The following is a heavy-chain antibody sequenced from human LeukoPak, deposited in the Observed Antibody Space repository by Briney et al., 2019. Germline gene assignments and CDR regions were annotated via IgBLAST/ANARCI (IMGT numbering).Heavy chain of an antibody. D-gene: IGHD3-22*01. V-gene: IGHV1-18*01. J-gene: IGHJ4*02. CDR2: INPSSRNT. CDR1: GYTFSRYG. Sequence: ASVKVSCKASGYTFSRYGISWVRQAPGQGLEWMGWINPSSRNTYYTQKFQGRVTITRDTSASTAYMELSSLRSEDTAVYYCARVIASYYYDSSGFDYWGQGTLVTVSS. CDR3: ARVIASYYYDSSGFDY.